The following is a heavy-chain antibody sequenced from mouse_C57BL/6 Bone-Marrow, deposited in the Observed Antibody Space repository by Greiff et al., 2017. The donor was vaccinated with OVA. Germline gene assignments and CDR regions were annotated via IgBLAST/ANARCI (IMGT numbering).Heavy chain of an antibody. CDR2: INPSSGYT. CDR1: GYTFTSYT. D-gene: IGHD2-5*01. Sequence: VQLQQSGAELARPGASVKMSCKASGYTFTSYTMHWVKQRPGQGLEWIGYINPSSGYTKYNQKFKDKATLTAAKSSSTAYMQLSSLTSEDSAVYYGARRGNSNYRMGFAYWGQGTLVTVSA. V-gene: IGHV1-4*01. CDR3: ARRGNSNYRMGFAY. J-gene: IGHJ3*01.